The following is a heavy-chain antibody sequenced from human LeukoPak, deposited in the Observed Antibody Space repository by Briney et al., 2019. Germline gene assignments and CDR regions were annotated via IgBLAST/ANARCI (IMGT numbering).Heavy chain of an antibody. CDR1: GGTFSSHA. D-gene: IGHD2-21*02. V-gene: IGHV1-69*01. Sequence: SVKVSCKASGGTFSSHAISWVRQAPGQGLEWMGGIIPIFGTANYAQKFQDRVTITADESTSTAYMELSSLRSEDTAVYYCARDPCGGDCYHAFDIWGQGTMVTVSS. CDR3: ARDPCGGDCYHAFDI. CDR2: IIPIFGTA. J-gene: IGHJ3*02.